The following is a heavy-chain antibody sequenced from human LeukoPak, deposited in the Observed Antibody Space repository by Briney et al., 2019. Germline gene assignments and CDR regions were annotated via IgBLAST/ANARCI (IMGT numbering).Heavy chain of an antibody. V-gene: IGHV3-53*01. D-gene: IGHD3-22*01. CDR2: IYSGGST. CDR3: ARDSHYDSSGYYVY. Sequence: GGSLRLSCAASGFTVISNYVSWVRQAPGKGLEWVSVIYSGGSTYYADSVKGRFTISRDNSKNTLYLQMNSLRAEDTAVYYCARDSHYDSSGYYVYWEQGTLVTVSS. J-gene: IGHJ4*01. CDR1: GFTVISNY.